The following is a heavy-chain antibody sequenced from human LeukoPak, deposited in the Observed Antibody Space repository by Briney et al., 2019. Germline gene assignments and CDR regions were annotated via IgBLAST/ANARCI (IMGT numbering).Heavy chain of an antibody. D-gene: IGHD3-3*01. CDR1: GFTFSSYA. V-gene: IGHV3-30*09. CDR3: AKEHDLWHEEGNWFDP. J-gene: IGHJ5*02. CDR2: ISYDGSNK. Sequence: GGSLRLSCAASGFTFSSYAMHWVRQAPGKGLEWVALISYDGSNKDYADSVKGRFAISRDNSKNTLYLEMNSLRAEDKAVYYCAKEHDLWHEEGNWFDPWGQGTLVTVSS.